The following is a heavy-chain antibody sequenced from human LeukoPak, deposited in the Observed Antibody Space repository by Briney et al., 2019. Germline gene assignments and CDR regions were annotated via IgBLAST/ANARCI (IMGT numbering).Heavy chain of an antibody. CDR3: ARRRQQLPHNWFDP. CDR2: IYYSGST. J-gene: IGHJ5*02. CDR1: GGSISCYY. V-gene: IGHV4-59*08. D-gene: IGHD6-13*01. Sequence: SETLSLTCTVSGGSISCYYWSWIRQPPGKGLEWIGYIYYSGSTNYNPSLKSRVTISVDTSKNQFSLKLSSVTAADTAVHYCARRRQQLPHNWFDPWGQGTLVTVSS.